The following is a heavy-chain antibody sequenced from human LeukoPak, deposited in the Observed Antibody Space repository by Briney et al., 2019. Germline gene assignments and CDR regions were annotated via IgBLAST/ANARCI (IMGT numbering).Heavy chain of an antibody. J-gene: IGHJ5*02. Sequence: SETLSLTCTVSGDSISRFYWSWIRLPPGKGLEWIGYVSSSGSTKYNPSLKSPVAISLDTSKNQVSLKLTSVTAADTAVYYCARLNFWSGYGNWFDPWGRGTLVTVSS. D-gene: IGHD3-3*01. CDR1: GDSISRFY. CDR3: ARLNFWSGYGNWFDP. CDR2: VSSSGST. V-gene: IGHV4-59*08.